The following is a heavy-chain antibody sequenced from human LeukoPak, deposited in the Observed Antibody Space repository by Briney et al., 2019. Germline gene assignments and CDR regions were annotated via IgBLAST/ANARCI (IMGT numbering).Heavy chain of an antibody. CDR3: ARSRFPYYRLSGADYHYMDV. J-gene: IGHJ6*03. CDR1: GYTFTSNY. Sequence: ASVKVSCKAFGYTFTSNYMHWVRQAPGQGPEWMGVISPSGGSTTYAQKFQGRVTLTRDMSTSTDYLELSSLRSEDTAVYYCARSRFPYYRLSGADYHYMDVWAKGTTVTVSS. CDR2: ISPSGGST. V-gene: IGHV1-46*01. D-gene: IGHD3-10*01.